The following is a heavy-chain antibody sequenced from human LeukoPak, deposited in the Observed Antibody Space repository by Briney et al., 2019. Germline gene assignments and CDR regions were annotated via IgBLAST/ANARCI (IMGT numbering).Heavy chain of an antibody. J-gene: IGHJ3*02. D-gene: IGHD4-17*01. Sequence: GGSLRLSCAASGFTFSSYSMNWVRQAPGKGLEWVSSISSSSSYIYYADSVKGRFTISRDNAKNSLYLQMNSLRAEDTAVYYCAREGPSGDYYAFDIWGQGTMVTVSS. CDR3: AREGPSGDYYAFDI. CDR2: ISSSSSYI. V-gene: IGHV3-21*01. CDR1: GFTFSSYS.